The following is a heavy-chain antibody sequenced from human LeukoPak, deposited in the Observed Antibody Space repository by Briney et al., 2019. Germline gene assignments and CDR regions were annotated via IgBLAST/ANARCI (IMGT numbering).Heavy chain of an antibody. D-gene: IGHD4-17*01. CDR2: IYPGDSDT. J-gene: IGHJ4*02. CDR1: GYTFASYW. CDR3: ARHVSPGDYQL. Sequence: GESLKISCKGSGYTFASYWIGWVRQMPGKGLEWMGIIYPGDSDTRYCPSFQGQVTISADKSISTAYLQWSSLKASDTAMYYCARHVSPGDYQLWGQGTLVTVSS. V-gene: IGHV5-51*01.